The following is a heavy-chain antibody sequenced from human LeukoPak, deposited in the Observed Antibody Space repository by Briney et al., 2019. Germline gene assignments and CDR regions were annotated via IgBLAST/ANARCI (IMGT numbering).Heavy chain of an antibody. CDR1: GYTFTGYY. D-gene: IGHD3-10*01. V-gene: IGHV1-2*02. CDR3: ARGLRGLWFGEYGEGFDY. CDR2: INPNSGGT. J-gene: IGHJ4*02. Sequence: ASVKVSCKASGYTFTGYYMHWVRQAPGQGLEWMGWINPNSGGTNYAQKFQGRVTMTRDTSISTAYMELSRLRSDDTAVYYCARGLRGLWFGEYGEGFDYWGQGTLVTVSS.